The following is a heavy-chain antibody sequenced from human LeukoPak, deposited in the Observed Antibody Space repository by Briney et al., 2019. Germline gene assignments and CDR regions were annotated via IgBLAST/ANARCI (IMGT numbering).Heavy chain of an antibody. CDR2: ISSSGGST. Sequence: PGGSLRLSCAASGFTFSSYAMSWVRQAPGKGLEWVSSISSSGGSTYYADSVKGRFTISRDNSKNTLYLQINSLRAEDTAVYYCAQVEASRESFWKGYNCFDPWGQGTLVTVPS. CDR3: AQVEASRESFWKGYNCFDP. D-gene: IGHD3-3*01. CDR1: GFTFSSYA. J-gene: IGHJ5*02. V-gene: IGHV3-23*01.